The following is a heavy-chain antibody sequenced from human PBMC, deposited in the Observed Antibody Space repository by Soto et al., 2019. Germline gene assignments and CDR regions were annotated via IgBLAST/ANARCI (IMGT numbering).Heavy chain of an antibody. V-gene: IGHV3-74*01. Sequence: SCAASAFTFKNHWMHWVRQAPGKGLVWISRINSDGSSTSYADSVKGRFTISRDNAKNTLYLQMNSLRAEDTAVYYCARDHVVSRNWFDPWGQGTLVTVSS. J-gene: IGHJ5*02. CDR3: ARDHVVSRNWFDP. CDR1: AFTFKNHW. CDR2: INSDGSST. D-gene: IGHD2-21*01.